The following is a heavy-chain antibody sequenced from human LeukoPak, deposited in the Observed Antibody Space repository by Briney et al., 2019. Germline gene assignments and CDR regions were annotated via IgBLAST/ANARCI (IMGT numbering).Heavy chain of an antibody. CDR1: GGSFSGYS. CDR3: ARGLGTYYDILTGYSLGY. V-gene: IGHV4-34*01. J-gene: IGHJ4*02. Sequence: SETLSLTCAVDGGSFSGYSWSWIRQPPGKGLEWIGEINHSGSTKYNPSLKSRVTISVDTPKNQFSLKLSSVTAADTAVYYCARGLGTYYDILTGYSLGYWGQGTLVTVSS. CDR2: INHSGST. D-gene: IGHD3-9*01.